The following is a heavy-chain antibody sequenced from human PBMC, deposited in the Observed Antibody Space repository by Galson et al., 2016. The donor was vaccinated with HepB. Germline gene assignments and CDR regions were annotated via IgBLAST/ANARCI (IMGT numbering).Heavy chain of an antibody. CDR1: GFTFSSYA. D-gene: IGHD6-19*01. J-gene: IGHJ4*02. CDR3: AKGVDSSGWYHFDY. CDR2: ISYDGNNK. Sequence: SLRLSCAASGFTFSSYAMHWVRQAPGKGLEWVAVISYDGNNKYYGDSVKGRFTISRDNSRSTLSLQMNTLRPEDTAVYYCAKGVDSSGWYHFDYWGQGTLVTASS. V-gene: IGHV3-30-3*01.